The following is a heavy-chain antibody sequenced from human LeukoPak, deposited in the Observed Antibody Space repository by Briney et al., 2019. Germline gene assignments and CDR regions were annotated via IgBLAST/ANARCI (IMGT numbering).Heavy chain of an antibody. CDR2: IYYSGST. J-gene: IGHJ4*02. CDR1: GGSISSYY. V-gene: IGHV4-39*01. D-gene: IGHD6-19*01. Sequence: KASETLSLTCTVSGGSISSYYWSWIRQPPGKGLEWIGSIYYSGSTYYNPSLKSRVTISVDTSKNQFSLKLSSVTAADTAVYYCARRESIAVAGIDYWGQGTLVTVSS. CDR3: ARRESIAVAGIDY.